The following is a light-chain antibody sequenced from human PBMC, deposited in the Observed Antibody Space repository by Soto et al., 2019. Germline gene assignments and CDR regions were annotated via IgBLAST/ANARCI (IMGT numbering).Light chain of an antibody. CDR1: NSDIGAFDY. Sequence: QSALTQPGSVSGSPGQSITISGTGTNSDIGAFDYVSWYQHHPGKAPRLLIYDVNNWPSGVSDRFSGSKSGNTASLTISGLQAENEAVYYCSSYTTTTPVVFGGGTKLTVL. CDR3: SSYTTTTPVV. V-gene: IGLV2-14*03. CDR2: DVN. J-gene: IGLJ2*01.